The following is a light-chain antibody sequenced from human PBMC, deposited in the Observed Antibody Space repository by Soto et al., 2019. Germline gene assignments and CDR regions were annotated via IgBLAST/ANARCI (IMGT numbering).Light chain of an antibody. V-gene: IGLV2-14*01. J-gene: IGLJ1*01. Sequence: QSVLTQPASVSGSPGQSITISCTGTSSDVGGYKYVSWYQQHPGKAPTLLIYEVNNRPSGVSNRFSGSKSGNTASLIISGLQAEDEADYYCSSYRSTSTYVFGTGTKVTVL. CDR1: SSDVGGYKY. CDR3: SSYRSTSTYV. CDR2: EVN.